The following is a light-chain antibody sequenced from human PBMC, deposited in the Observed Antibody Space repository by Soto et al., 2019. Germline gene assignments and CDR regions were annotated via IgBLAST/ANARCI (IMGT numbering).Light chain of an antibody. CDR1: QSVSSSY. CDR2: GAS. V-gene: IGKV3-15*01. CDR3: QQYNNWPEYS. J-gene: IGKJ2*01. Sequence: EMVLTQSPDTLSLSPGERATLSCKASQSVSSSYLAWYQQRPGQAPRLLIFGASTRVTGVPGRFSGSGSGTEFTLTITSLQSEDFAVYYCQQYNNWPEYSFGQGTKVDIK.